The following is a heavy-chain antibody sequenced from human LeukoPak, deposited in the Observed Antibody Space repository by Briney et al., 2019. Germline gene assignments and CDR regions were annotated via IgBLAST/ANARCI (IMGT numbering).Heavy chain of an antibody. J-gene: IGHJ4*02. CDR2: IHYSGNT. CDR1: GGSVSGHY. CDR3: ARDPSGYDYYFDY. D-gene: IGHD5-12*01. Sequence: SETLSLTCDVSGGSVSGHYWSWIRQPPGKGLEWIGYIHYSGNTNYNSSLRSRVTLSVDTSKNQLSLKLSSVTPADTAVYYCARDPSGYDYYFDYWGQGTLVTVS. V-gene: IGHV4-59*02.